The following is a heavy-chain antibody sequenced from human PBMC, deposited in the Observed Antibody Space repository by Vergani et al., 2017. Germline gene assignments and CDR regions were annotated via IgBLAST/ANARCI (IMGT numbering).Heavy chain of an antibody. CDR1: GFTFSSYA. D-gene: IGHD4-23*01. J-gene: IGHJ2*01. Sequence: EVQLLESGGGLVQPGGSLRLSCAASGFTFSSYAMSWVRQAPGKGMEWVSAISGSGGSTDYADSVKGRFTISRANSKNTLYLKMKRLRDEDTGVYYSARDKGETTVITRSHWYFDLWGRGTLVTVSS. CDR2: ISGSGGST. V-gene: IGHV3-23*01. CDR3: ARDKGETTVITRSHWYFDL.